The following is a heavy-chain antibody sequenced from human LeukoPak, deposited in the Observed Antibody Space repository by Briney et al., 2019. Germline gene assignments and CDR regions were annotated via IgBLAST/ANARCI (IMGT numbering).Heavy chain of an antibody. D-gene: IGHD2-2*01. Sequence: GASVKVSCKASGYTFTSYGISWVRQAPGQGLEWMGWISAYNGNTNYAQKLQGRVTMTTDTSTSTAYMELRSLRSDDTAVHYCARDLYCSSTSCYWYWFDPWGQGTLVTVSS. CDR2: ISAYNGNT. J-gene: IGHJ5*02. CDR3: ARDLYCSSTSCYWYWFDP. CDR1: GYTFTSYG. V-gene: IGHV1-18*01.